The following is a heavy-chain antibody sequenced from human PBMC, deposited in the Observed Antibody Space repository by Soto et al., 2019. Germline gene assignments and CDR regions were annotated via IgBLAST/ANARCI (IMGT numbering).Heavy chain of an antibody. V-gene: IGHV2-5*02. D-gene: IGHD3-22*01. CDR2: IYWDDDK. CDR1: GFSINTSGVG. J-gene: IGHJ4*02. CDR3: AYRISTYYYDSSGYYYAY. Sequence: SGPTLVNPTQTLTLTCTFSGFSINTSGVGVGWIRQPPGKALEWLALIYWDDDKRYIPSLKSRLTITKDTSKNQVVLTMTNMDPVDTATFYCAYRISTYYYDSSGYYYAYWGQGTLVTVSS.